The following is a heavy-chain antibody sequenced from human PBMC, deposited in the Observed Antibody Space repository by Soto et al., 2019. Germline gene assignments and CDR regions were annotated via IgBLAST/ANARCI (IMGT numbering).Heavy chain of an antibody. J-gene: IGHJ4*02. CDR1: GGSISSSSYY. CDR3: ARLWFGVSPPYY. CDR2: IYYSGST. Sequence: QLQLQESGPGLVKPSETLSLTCTVSGGSISSSSYYWGWIRQPPGKGLEWIGSIYYSGSTYYNTSLKSRVTISVDTSKNQFSLKLSSVTAADTAVYYCARLWFGVSPPYYWGQGTLVTVSS. D-gene: IGHD3-10*01. V-gene: IGHV4-39*01.